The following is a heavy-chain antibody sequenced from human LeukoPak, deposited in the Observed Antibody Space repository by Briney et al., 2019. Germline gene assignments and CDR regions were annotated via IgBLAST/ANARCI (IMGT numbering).Heavy chain of an antibody. CDR2: ISYDGSNK. V-gene: IGHV3-30*03. J-gene: IGHJ6*02. D-gene: IGHD3-10*01. CDR1: GFTFNSYG. Sequence: TGGSLRLSCAASGFTFNSYGMHWVRQAPGKGLEWVAVISYDGSNKYYADSVKGRFTISRDNSKNTLYLQMNSLRAEDTAVYYCARDGGYYYGSGRPYYGMDVWGQGTTVTVSS. CDR3: ARDGGYYYGSGRPYYGMDV.